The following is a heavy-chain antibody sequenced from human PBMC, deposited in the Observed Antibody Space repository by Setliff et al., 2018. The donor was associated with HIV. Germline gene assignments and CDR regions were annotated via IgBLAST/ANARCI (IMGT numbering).Heavy chain of an antibody. V-gene: IGHV1-2*06. D-gene: IGHD1-26*01. Sequence: ASVKVSCKASGYTFTGYYMHWVRQAPGQGLEWMGRNNPNSGGTNYPQKFQGRVTMTRDTSISTVYMELSRLRSDDTAVYYCARGTRVGANDAFDIWGQGTMVTVSS. CDR2: NNPNSGGT. CDR3: ARGTRVGANDAFDI. CDR1: GYTFTGYY. J-gene: IGHJ3*02.